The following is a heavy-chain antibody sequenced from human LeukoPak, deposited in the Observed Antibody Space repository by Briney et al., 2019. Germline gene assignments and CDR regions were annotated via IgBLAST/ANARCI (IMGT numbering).Heavy chain of an antibody. CDR3: ARHFDYDSGGDAFDV. CDR1: GGSISGYY. J-gene: IGHJ3*01. Sequence: SETLSLTCTVSGGSISGYYWSWIRQPPGKGLECIGYIHYSGSTNYNPSLKSRVTMSVDMSKIQISLKLSSVTAADTAVYYCARHFDYDSGGDAFDVWGQGTVVTVSS. CDR2: IHYSGST. D-gene: IGHD3-10*01. V-gene: IGHV4-59*08.